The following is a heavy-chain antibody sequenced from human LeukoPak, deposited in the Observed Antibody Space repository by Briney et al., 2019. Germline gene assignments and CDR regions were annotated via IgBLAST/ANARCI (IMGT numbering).Heavy chain of an antibody. V-gene: IGHV3-21*01. Sequence: PGGSLRLSCEASGFTFTTYSMTWVRQAPGKGLEWVSIISSGSSAIFSADALKGRFTISRDDAKNLLYLDMNSLRAEDTAVYYCAKGPTKMATAFSDYWGQGTLVTVSS. CDR1: GFTFTTYS. CDR3: AKGPTKMATAFSDY. CDR2: ISSGSSAI. D-gene: IGHD5-24*01. J-gene: IGHJ4*02.